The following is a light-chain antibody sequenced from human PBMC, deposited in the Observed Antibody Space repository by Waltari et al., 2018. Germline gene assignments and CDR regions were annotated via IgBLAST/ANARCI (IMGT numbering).Light chain of an antibody. V-gene: IGLV2-23*02. Sequence: QSALTQPAPVSGSPGQSITISCTGTTSPVGSYTLVSWYQHPPGKAPKPIIFEVSARPSGVSNRFSGSKSGNTASLTISGLQGEDEADYYYSSHTSSSTLVFGGGTRLTVL. CDR1: TSPVGSYTL. CDR2: EVS. CDR3: SSHTSSSTLV. J-gene: IGLJ3*02.